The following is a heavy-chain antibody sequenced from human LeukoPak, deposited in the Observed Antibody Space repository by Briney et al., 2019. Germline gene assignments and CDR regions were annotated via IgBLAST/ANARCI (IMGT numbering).Heavy chain of an antibody. CDR1: GYIFTSCY. D-gene: IGHD6-25*01. CDR3: ARALPHVRSGYYYYYMDV. Sequence: ASVKVSCKASGYIFTSCYIHWVRQAPGQGLEWMGIINPSGGSTGYAQKFQGRVTMTRDTSTSTVYMELNSLRSDDTAVYHCARALPHVRSGYYYYYMDVWGKGTTVTISS. CDR2: INPSGGST. J-gene: IGHJ6*03. V-gene: IGHV1-46*01.